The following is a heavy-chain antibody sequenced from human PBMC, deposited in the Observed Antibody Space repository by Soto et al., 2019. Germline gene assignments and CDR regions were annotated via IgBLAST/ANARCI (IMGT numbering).Heavy chain of an antibody. V-gene: IGHV4-4*07. D-gene: IGHD6-19*01. Sequence: SETLSITCTFSDGSISIYYWSWIRQPAGKGLEWIGRIYTSGSTNYNPSLKSRVTMSVDTSKNQFSLKLSSVTAADTALYYCARDQGAVDFDYWGQGTLVTVSS. CDR3: ARDQGAVDFDY. J-gene: IGHJ4*02. CDR1: DGSISIYY. CDR2: IYTSGST.